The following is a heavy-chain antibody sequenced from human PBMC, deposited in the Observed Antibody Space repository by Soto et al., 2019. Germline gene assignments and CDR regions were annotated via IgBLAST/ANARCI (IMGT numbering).Heavy chain of an antibody. D-gene: IGHD3-3*01. CDR1: GFTFTNSA. J-gene: IGHJ4*02. CDR3: AADDTTIFF. CDR2: IVVGSGKT. Sequence: GASVKVSCKSSGFTFTNSAVQCVRQARGQRLEWMGWIVVGSGKTNSAQKFQGRVTLTRDKSTGTVYMVLNSLTSDDTAVYFCAADDTTIFFWGPGTLVTVSS. V-gene: IGHV1-58*01.